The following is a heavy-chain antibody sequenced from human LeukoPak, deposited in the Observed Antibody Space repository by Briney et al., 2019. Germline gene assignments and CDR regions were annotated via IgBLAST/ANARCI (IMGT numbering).Heavy chain of an antibody. CDR3: ARVHSSGWYYFDY. CDR2: IYYSGST. V-gene: IGHV4-39*07. CDR1: GGSISSNSYY. Sequence: SSETLSLTCAVSGGSISSNSYYWGWIRQPPGKGLEWIGSIYYSGSTYYNPSLKSRVTISVDTSKNQFSLKLSSVTAADTAVYYCARVHSSGWYYFDYWGQGTLVTVSS. D-gene: IGHD6-19*01. J-gene: IGHJ4*02.